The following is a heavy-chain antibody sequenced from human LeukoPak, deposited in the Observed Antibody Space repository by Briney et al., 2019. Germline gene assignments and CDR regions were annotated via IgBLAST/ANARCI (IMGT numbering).Heavy chain of an antibody. CDR2: ISGSGGST. J-gene: IGHJ4*02. D-gene: IGHD3-10*01. Sequence: GGSLRLACAASGFTFSSYAMSWVRQAPGKGLEWVSAISGSGGSTYYADSVKGRFTISRDNSKNTLYLQMNSLRAEDTAVYYCAKDPSRPLWFGEPHDYWGQGTLVTVSS. V-gene: IGHV3-23*01. CDR3: AKDPSRPLWFGEPHDY. CDR1: GFTFSSYA.